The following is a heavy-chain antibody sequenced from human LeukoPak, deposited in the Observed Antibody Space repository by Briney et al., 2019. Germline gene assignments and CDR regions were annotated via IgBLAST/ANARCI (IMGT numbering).Heavy chain of an antibody. CDR1: GYTFTSYY. CDR2: INPSGGST. D-gene: IGHD5-18*01. V-gene: IGHV1-46*01. J-gene: IGHJ4*02. Sequence: ASVKVSCKASGYTFTSYYMHWVRQAPGQGLEWMGIINPSGGSTSYAQKFQGRVTMTRDTSTSTVYMELSSLRSEDTAVYYCARDRGEIQLWAYYFDYWGQGTLVTVSS. CDR3: ARDRGEIQLWAYYFDY.